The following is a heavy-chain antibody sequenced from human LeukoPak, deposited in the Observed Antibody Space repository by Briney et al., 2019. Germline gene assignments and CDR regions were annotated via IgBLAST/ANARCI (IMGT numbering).Heavy chain of an antibody. CDR2: IGTASDT. J-gene: IGHJ6*03. Sequence: PGRSLRLSCAASGFTFSSFDMHWVRQPTGQGLEWVSTIGTASDTYYPGSVEGRFTLSRDNAKNSLYLQMNSLTAGDTAVYYCARGPPRAKYYYMDVWGKGTTVTVSS. CDR3: ARGPPRAKYYYMDV. V-gene: IGHV3-13*01. CDR1: GFTFSSFD.